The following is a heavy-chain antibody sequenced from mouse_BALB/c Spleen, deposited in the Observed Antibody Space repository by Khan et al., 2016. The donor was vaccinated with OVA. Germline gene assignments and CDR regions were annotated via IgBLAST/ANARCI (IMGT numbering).Heavy chain of an antibody. J-gene: IGHJ4*01. CDR1: GYTFTSHT. CDR3: ARRTTEYALDY. Sequence: VQLQQSGAELARPGASVKMSCKASGYTFTSHTMHWVQQRPGQGLEWIGYINPRSGYNQYNQKFNDKATLTADISSSTAYMQMSSLTSEDSAVYYCARRTTEYALDYWGQGTSGTVSS. D-gene: IGHD2-14*01. CDR2: INPRSGYN. V-gene: IGHV1-4*01.